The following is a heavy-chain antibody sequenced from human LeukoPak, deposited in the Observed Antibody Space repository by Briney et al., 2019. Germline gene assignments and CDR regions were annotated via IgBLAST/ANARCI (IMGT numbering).Heavy chain of an antibody. Sequence: GGSLRLSCAASGFTFSSYWMHWVRQAPGKGPVWVSRINNDGSGTTYADSVKGRFTISRDDAKNTLYLQMNSLRAEDTAVYYCARGLVRGYSYGPSLGYWGQGTLVTVSS. V-gene: IGHV3-74*01. CDR2: INNDGSGT. J-gene: IGHJ4*02. D-gene: IGHD5-18*01. CDR1: GFTFSSYW. CDR3: ARGLVRGYSYGPSLGY.